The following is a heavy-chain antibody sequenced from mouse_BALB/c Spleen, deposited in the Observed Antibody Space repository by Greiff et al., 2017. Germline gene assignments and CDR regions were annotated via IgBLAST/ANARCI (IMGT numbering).Heavy chain of an antibody. Sequence: VQLKESGAELVRSGASVKLSCTASGFNIKDYYMHWVKQRPEQGLEWIGWIDPENGDTEYAPKFQGKATMTADTSSNTAYLQLSSLTSEDTAVYYCNANYRYDGYFDYWGQGTTLTVSS. CDR1: GFNIKDYY. V-gene: IGHV14-4*02. J-gene: IGHJ2*01. D-gene: IGHD2-14*01. CDR3: NANYRYDGYFDY. CDR2: IDPENGDT.